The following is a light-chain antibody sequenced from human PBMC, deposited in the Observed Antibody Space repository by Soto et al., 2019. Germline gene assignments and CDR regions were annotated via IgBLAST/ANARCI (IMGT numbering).Light chain of an antibody. J-gene: IGLJ3*02. CDR1: SSNIGSNT. V-gene: IGLV1-44*01. CDR3: AAWDDSLNVL. Sequence: QSVLTPPPSASGTPGQRVTISCSGSSSNIGSNTVNWYQQLPGTAPKLLIYSNNQRPSGVPDRFSGSKSGTSASLAISGLQSEDEADYYCAAWDDSLNVLFGGGTKLTVL. CDR2: SNN.